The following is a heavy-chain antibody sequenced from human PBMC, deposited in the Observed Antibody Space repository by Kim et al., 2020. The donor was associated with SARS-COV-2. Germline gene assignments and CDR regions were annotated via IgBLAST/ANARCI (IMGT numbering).Heavy chain of an antibody. Sequence: GGSLRLSCAASGFNFSSYTMSWVRQAPGKGLEWVSAISGSGGSTYYADSVKGRFTISRDNSKNTLYLQMNSLRAEDTAVYYCAKLMRELSLSPFDYWGQGTLVTVSS. CDR2: ISGSGGST. V-gene: IGHV3-23*01. J-gene: IGHJ4*02. D-gene: IGHD3-16*02. CDR3: AKLMRELSLSPFDY. CDR1: GFNFSSYT.